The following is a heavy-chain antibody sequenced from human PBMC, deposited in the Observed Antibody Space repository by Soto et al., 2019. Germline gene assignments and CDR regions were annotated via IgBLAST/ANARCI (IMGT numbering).Heavy chain of an antibody. J-gene: IGHJ4*02. CDR1: GYTFTSYD. V-gene: IGHV1-8*01. Sequence: ASVKVSCKASGYTFTSYDINWVRQATGQGLEWMGWMNPNSGNTGYAQKFQGRVTMTRNTSISTAYMELSRLRSDDTAVYYCAVQPGSSSWYMSSDYYFDYWGQGTLVTVSS. D-gene: IGHD6-13*01. CDR3: AVQPGSSSWYMSSDYYFDY. CDR2: MNPNSGNT.